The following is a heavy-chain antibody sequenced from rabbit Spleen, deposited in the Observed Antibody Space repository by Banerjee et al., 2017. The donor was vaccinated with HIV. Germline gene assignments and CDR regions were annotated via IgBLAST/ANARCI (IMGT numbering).Heavy chain of an antibody. J-gene: IGHJ6*01. V-gene: IGHV1S45*01. Sequence: LEESGGGLVKPGGTLTLTCTVSGFSFSSNWICWVRQAPGKGLEWIACIDTSDGDTDYANWPKGRFTISKASSTTVTLKMTSLTAADTATYFCARDTGSSFSSYGMDLWAQGTLVTVS. CDR3: ARDTGSSFSSYGMDL. CDR1: GFSFSSNW. CDR2: IDTSDGDT. D-gene: IGHD8-1*01.